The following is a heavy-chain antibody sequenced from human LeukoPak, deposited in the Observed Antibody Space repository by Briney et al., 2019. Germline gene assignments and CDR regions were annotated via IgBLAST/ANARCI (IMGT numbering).Heavy chain of an antibody. CDR3: ASAYAGYTFDY. V-gene: IGHV4-59*01. J-gene: IGHJ4*02. D-gene: IGHD5-24*01. CDR1: GGSISSYY. Sequence: SGTLSLTCTVSGGSISSYYWSWIRQPPGKGLEWIGYIYYSGSTNYNPSLKSRVTISVDTSRNQFSLKLSSVTAADTAVYYCASAYAGYTFDYWGQGTLVTVSS. CDR2: IYYSGST.